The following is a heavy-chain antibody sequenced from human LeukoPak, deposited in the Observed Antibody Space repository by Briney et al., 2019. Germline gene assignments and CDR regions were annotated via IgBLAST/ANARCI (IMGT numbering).Heavy chain of an antibody. D-gene: IGHD2-15*01. V-gene: IGHV3-21*01. Sequence: GGSLRLSCAASGFTFSSYSMNWVRQAPGKGLEWVSSISSSSSYIYYADSVKGRFTISRDNAKNSLYLQMNSLRAEDTAVYYCARESGTDIVVVLDYWGQGTLATVSS. J-gene: IGHJ4*02. CDR1: GFTFSSYS. CDR3: ARESGTDIVVVLDY. CDR2: ISSSSSYI.